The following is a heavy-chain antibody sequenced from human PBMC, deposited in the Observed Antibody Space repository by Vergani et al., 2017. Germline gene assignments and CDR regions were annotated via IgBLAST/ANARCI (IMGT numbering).Heavy chain of an antibody. CDR2: IYTSGST. J-gene: IGHJ6*02. D-gene: IGHD6-19*01. CDR1: GGSISSYY. CDR3: ARWYSSGWYGSYYYGMDV. Sequence: QVQLQESGPGLVKPSETLSLTCTVSGGSISSYYWSWIRQPPGKGLEWIGYIYTSGSTNYNPSLKSRVTISVDTSKNQFSLKLSSVTAADTAVYYCARWYSSGWYGSYYYGMDVWGQGTTVTVSS. V-gene: IGHV4-4*09.